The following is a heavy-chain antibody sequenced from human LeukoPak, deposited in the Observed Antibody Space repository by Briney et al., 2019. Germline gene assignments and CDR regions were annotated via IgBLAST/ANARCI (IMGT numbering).Heavy chain of an antibody. D-gene: IGHD2-2*01. CDR2: ISSSSSHT. CDR1: GFTFSDYF. CDR3: ARDPSYQLLSADDAFDI. J-gene: IGHJ3*02. V-gene: IGHV3-11*06. Sequence: GGSLRLSCAASGFTFSDYFMSWIRQAPGKGLEWVSYISSSSSHTNYADSVKGRFTISRDNAKNSLYLQMSSLRAEDTAVYYCARDPSYQLLSADDAFDIWGQGTMVTVSS.